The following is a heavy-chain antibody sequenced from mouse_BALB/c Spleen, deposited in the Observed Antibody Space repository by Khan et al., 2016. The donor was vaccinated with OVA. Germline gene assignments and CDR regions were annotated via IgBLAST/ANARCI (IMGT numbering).Heavy chain of an antibody. D-gene: IGHD3-1*01. J-gene: IGHJ1*01. CDR3: ARWATWYFDV. V-gene: IGHV1-63*02. CDR1: GYTFTHFW. CDR2: IYPGGGFT. Sequence: QVQLKQSGAELVRPGTSVKISCKASGYTFTHFWLGWVKQRSGHGLEWIGDIYPGGGFTNYNEKFKGKATLTTGTSSSTVYMQLSGLTSEGSAVYFCARWATWYFDVWGAGTTVTVSS.